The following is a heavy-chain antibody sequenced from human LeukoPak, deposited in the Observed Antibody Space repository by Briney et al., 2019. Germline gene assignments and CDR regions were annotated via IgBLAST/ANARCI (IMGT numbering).Heavy chain of an antibody. J-gene: IGHJ3*02. Sequence: ASVKVSCKASGYTFTGYYMHWVRQAPGQGLEWMGWINPNSGGTNYAQKFQGGVTMTRDTSISTAYMELSRLRSDDTAVYYCASSSTLTDAFDIWGQGTMVTVSS. V-gene: IGHV1-2*02. CDR1: GYTFTGYY. CDR2: INPNSGGT. CDR3: ASSSTLTDAFDI. D-gene: IGHD2/OR15-2a*01.